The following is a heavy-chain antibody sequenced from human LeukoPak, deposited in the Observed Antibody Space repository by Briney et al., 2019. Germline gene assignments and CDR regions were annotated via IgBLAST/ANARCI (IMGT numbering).Heavy chain of an antibody. D-gene: IGHD3-10*01. V-gene: IGHV1-69*01. J-gene: IGHJ6*04. Sequence: SAKVSCKASGGTFSSYAISWVRQAPGQGLEWMGGIIPIFGTANYAQKFQGRVTITADESTSTAYMELSSLRSEDTAVYYCARAETLLWFGDVWGKGTTVTVSS. CDR3: ARAETLLWFGDV. CDR2: IIPIFGTA. CDR1: GGTFSSYA.